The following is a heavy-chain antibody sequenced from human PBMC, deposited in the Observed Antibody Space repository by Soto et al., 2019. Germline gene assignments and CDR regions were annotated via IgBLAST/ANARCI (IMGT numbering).Heavy chain of an antibody. CDR3: ARDEHCSGGSGYSCPDYYYGMDV. CDR2: IWYDGSNK. J-gene: IGHJ6*02. CDR1: GFTFSSYG. D-gene: IGHD2-15*01. V-gene: IGHV3-33*01. Sequence: QVQLVESGGGVVQPGRSLRLSCAASGFTFSSYGMHWVRQAPGKGLEWVAVIWYDGSNKYYADSVKGRFTISRDNSKNTLYLQTNSLRAEDTAVYYCARDEHCSGGSGYSCPDYYYGMDVWGQGPTVTVSS.